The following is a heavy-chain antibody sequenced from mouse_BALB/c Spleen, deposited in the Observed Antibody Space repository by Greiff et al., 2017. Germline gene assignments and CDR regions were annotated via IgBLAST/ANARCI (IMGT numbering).Heavy chain of an antibody. J-gene: IGHJ2*01. D-gene: IGHD4-1*01. CDR1: GYAFSSYW. CDR2: IYPGDGDT. V-gene: IGHV1-80*01. CDR3: ARSAGTYYFDY. Sequence: VQLQESGAELVRPGSSVKISCKASGYAFSSYWMNWVKQRPGQGLEWIGQIYPGDGDTNYNGKFKGKATLTADKSSSTDYMQLSSLTSEDSAVYFCARSAGTYYFDYWGQGTTLTVSS.